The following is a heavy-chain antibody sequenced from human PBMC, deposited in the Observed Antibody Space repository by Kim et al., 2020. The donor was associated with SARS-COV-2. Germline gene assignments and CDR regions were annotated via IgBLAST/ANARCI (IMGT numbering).Heavy chain of an antibody. CDR1: GGSFSGYY. D-gene: IGHD3-10*01. V-gene: IGHV4-34*01. Sequence: SETLSLTCAVYGGSFSGYYWSWIRQPPGKGLEWIGEINHSGSTNYNPSLKSRVTISVDTSKNQFSLKLSSVTAADTAVYYCATRGAMVRGAVVYWGQGTLVTVSS. CDR3: ATRGAMVRGAVVY. J-gene: IGHJ4*02. CDR2: INHSGST.